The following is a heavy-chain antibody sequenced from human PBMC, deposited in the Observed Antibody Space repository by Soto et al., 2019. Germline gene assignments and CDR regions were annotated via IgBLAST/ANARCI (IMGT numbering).Heavy chain of an antibody. D-gene: IGHD3-16*01. V-gene: IGHV2-5*02. J-gene: IGHJ4*02. CDR1: GFSLSTSGVG. CDR2: IYWDDDK. CDR3: ARIGGVIIDLYYFDF. Sequence: GSGPTLVNPTQTLTLTCTFSGFSLSTSGVGVGWIRQPPGKALEWLALIYWDDDKRYSPSLKSRLTISKDTTKSQVVLTMTNMDPVDTATYYCARIGGVIIDLYYFDFWGQGTQVTVSS.